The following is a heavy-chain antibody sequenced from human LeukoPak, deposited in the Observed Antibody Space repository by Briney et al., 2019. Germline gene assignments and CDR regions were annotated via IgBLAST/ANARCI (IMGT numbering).Heavy chain of an antibody. CDR2: ISSDSSYV. CDR3: ARAYDSSGYYWRIFDY. V-gene: IGHV3-21*01. CDR1: GFTFSSCS. Sequence: GGSLRLSCAASGFTFSSCSMSWVRQAPGKGLEWVSSISSDSSYVYYAASMKDRFTISRDNARNSLYLQMNSLRAEDTAVYYCARAYDSSGYYWRIFDYWGQGALVTVSS. J-gene: IGHJ4*02. D-gene: IGHD3-22*01.